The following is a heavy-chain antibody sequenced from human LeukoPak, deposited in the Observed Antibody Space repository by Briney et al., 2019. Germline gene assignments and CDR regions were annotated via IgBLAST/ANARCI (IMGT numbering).Heavy chain of an antibody. V-gene: IGHV3-21*01. D-gene: IGHD3-22*01. CDR3: ARARITMIGGDY. J-gene: IGHJ4*02. Sequence: GGSLRLSCAASGFTFSSYSMNWVRQAPGKGLEWVSSISSSSSYIYYADSVKGRFTISRDNAENSLYLQMNSLRAEDTAVYYCARARITMIGGDYWGQGTLVTVSS. CDR2: ISSSSSYI. CDR1: GFTFSSYS.